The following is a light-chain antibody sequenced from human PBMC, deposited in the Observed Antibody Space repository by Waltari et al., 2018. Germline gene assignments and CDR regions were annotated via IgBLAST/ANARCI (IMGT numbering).Light chain of an antibody. CDR3: HQYITSPQT. CDR1: QRVNSNY. CDR2: STS. Sequence: EIVLTQSPDNLSLSPGERATFSCRASQRVNSNYLAWFQQKPGQAPRLLIYSTSIRATGIPDRFSGSESGTDFTDFTLTINTLEPDDFGIYYCHQYITSPQTFGQGTRLEI. J-gene: IGKJ1*01. V-gene: IGKV3-20*01.